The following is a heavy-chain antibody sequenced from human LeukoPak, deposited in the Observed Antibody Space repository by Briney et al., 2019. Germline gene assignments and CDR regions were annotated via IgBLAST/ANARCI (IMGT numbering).Heavy chain of an antibody. J-gene: IGHJ4*02. V-gene: IGHV5-51*01. CDR2: IYPGDSDT. CDR3: ARRRGSYRSPFDY. D-gene: IGHD3-16*02. CDR1: GYSFTSFW. Sequence: GESLKISCKGSGYSFTSFWIAWVRQMPGKGLECMGIIYPGDSDTRYSPSFQGQVTICADKSISTAYLQWSSLKASDTAIYYCARRRGSYRSPFDYWGQGILVTVSS.